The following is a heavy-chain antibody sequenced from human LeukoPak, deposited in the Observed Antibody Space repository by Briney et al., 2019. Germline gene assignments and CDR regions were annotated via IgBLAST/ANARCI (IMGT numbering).Heavy chain of an antibody. CDR1: GGSISSYH. J-gene: IGHJ4*02. CDR3: ARALYDDYVWGSYRYFDY. D-gene: IGHD3-16*02. CDR2: IYYSGST. V-gene: IGHV4-59*01. Sequence: SETLSLTCTVSGGSISSYHWSWIRQPPGKGLEWIGYIYYSGSTNYNPSLKSRVTISVDTSKNQFSLKLSSVTAADTAVYYCARALYDDYVWGSYRYFDYWGQGTPVTVSS.